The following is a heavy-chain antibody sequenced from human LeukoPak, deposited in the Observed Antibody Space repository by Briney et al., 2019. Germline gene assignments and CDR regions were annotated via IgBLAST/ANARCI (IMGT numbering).Heavy chain of an antibody. D-gene: IGHD6-13*01. J-gene: IGHJ4*02. CDR2: IAPDGSTQ. V-gene: IGHV3-7*01. Sequence: PGGSLRLSCAASGFTFSFYSMTWVRQAPGKGLEWVANIAPDGSTQNYVNSLEGRFTISRDNPKNSLYLQMHSLRADDAAVYYCARVIAGAIDHWGQGTLVTVSS. CDR3: ARVIAGAIDH. CDR1: GFTFSFYS.